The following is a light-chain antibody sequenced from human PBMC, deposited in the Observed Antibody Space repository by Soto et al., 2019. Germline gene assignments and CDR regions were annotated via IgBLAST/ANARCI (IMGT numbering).Light chain of an antibody. CDR3: CSYAGSSTLV. CDR1: SSDVGSYDL. V-gene: IGLV2-23*02. Sequence: QSALTQPASVSGSPGQSITISCYGTSSDVGSYDLVSWYQQHPDQAPKLLIYEVRKRPSGVSGRFSGSKSDDTASLTISGLHAGDEADYYCCSYAGSSTLVFGGGTKLTVL. J-gene: IGLJ3*02. CDR2: EVR.